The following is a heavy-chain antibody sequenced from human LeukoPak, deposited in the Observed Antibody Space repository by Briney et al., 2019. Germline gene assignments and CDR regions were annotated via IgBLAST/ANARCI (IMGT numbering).Heavy chain of an antibody. CDR1: GYTFTGYY. D-gene: IGHD2-15*01. V-gene: IGHV1-2*02. CDR3: ARDRGVDYCSGGSCSHYYYYMDV. J-gene: IGHJ6*03. Sequence: ASVTVSCKASGYTFTGYYMHWVRQAPGQGLEWMGWINPNSGGTNYAQKFQGRVTMTRDTSISTAYMELSRLRSDDTAVYYCARDRGVDYCSGGSCSHYYYYMDVWGKGTTVTISS. CDR2: INPNSGGT.